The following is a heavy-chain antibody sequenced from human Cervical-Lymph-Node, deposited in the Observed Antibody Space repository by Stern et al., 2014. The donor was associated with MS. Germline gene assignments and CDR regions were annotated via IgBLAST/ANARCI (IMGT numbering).Heavy chain of an antibody. J-gene: IGHJ5*02. Sequence: QVQLQESGPGLVKPSPTLSLTCTVSGGSFSSGDFYWSWIRQPPGKGLEWIGYIYYSGSTYYNPFLMRRVTISVDTSKNQFSLKLSSVTAADTAVYYCASANWSSTSCPNWFDPWGQGTLVTVSS. V-gene: IGHV4-30-4*01. CDR2: IYYSGST. CDR1: GGSFSSGDFY. CDR3: ASANWSSTSCPNWFDP. D-gene: IGHD2-2*01.